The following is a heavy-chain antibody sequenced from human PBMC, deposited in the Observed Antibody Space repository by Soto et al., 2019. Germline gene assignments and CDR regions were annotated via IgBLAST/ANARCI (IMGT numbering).Heavy chain of an antibody. CDR2: MNHNSGNT. J-gene: IGHJ6*02. CDR3: ARERTGTTSMDV. Sequence: QVQLVQSGAEVKKPGASVKVSCKASGYTFTSYDINWVRQATGQGLEWMGWMNHNSGNTGYAQKFRGRVTMTRNTSISTAYMELSSLRSEATAVYYCARERTGTTSMDVWGQGTTVTVSS. CDR1: GYTFTSYD. V-gene: IGHV1-8*01. D-gene: IGHD1-1*01.